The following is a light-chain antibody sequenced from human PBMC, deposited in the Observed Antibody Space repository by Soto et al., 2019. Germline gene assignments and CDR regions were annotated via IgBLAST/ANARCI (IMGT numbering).Light chain of an antibody. Sequence: EIVLTQSPATLSLSPGEIATLSCGAGQSVSSSYLAWYQQKPGLAPRLLIYGASTRATDVPDRFSGSGSGADFTLTISRLEPEDFAVYYCQQYGSSPPRTFGQGTKVDIK. J-gene: IGKJ1*01. CDR3: QQYGSSPPRT. V-gene: IGKV3D-20*01. CDR2: GAS. CDR1: QSVSSSY.